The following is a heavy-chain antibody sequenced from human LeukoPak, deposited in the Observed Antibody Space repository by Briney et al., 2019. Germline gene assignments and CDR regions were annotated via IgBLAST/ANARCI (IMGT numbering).Heavy chain of an antibody. D-gene: IGHD4-17*01. V-gene: IGHV1-18*01. CDR2: ISAYNGNT. CDR3: ARGGATVTTRLGYYYYYMDV. Sequence: ASVKVSCKASGYTFTSYGISWVRQAPGQGLEWMGWISAYNGNTNYAQKLQGRVTMTTDTSTSTAYMELRSLRSDDTAVYYCARGGATVTTRLGYYYYYMDVWGKGTTVTVSS. J-gene: IGHJ6*03. CDR1: GYTFTSYG.